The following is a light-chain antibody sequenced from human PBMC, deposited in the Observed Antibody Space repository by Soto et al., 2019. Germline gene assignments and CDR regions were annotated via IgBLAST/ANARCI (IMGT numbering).Light chain of an antibody. J-gene: IGLJ1*01. CDR3: AAWEDSLNGYV. V-gene: IGLV1-44*01. Sequence: QSVLTKPLSASGTPGQRVTISCSGGSSKIGSNTVNWYQQLPGTAPKLLIYSNNQRPSGVPDRFSGSKSGSSASLAISGLQSEDEADYYCAAWEDSLNGYVSGTGTKLTVL. CDR2: SNN. CDR1: SSKIGSNT.